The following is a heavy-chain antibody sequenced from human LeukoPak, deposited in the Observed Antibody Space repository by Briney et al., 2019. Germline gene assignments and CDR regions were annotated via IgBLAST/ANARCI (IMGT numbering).Heavy chain of an antibody. CDR2: ISGSGGST. CDR1: GFTFSSYA. D-gene: IGHD3-10*01. J-gene: IGHJ4*02. CDR3: AKDVLWFGELSGY. V-gene: IGHV3-23*01. Sequence: GGSLRLSCAASGFTFSSYAMSWVRQAPGKGLKWVSAISGSGGSTYYADSVKGRFTISRDNSKNTLYLQMNSLRAEDTAVYYCAKDVLWFGELSGYWGQGTLVTVSS.